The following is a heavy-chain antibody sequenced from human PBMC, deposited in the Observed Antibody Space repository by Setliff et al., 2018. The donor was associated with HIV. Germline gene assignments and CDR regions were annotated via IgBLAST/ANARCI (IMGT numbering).Heavy chain of an antibody. V-gene: IGHV4-31*03. Sequence: SSETLSLTCTVSGGSISSSGNYWTWIRQRPGKGLEWIGYIYYTGSTYYHPSLKSRVLISVDTSNNQFSLRLSSVTAADTAVYYCARDLSPYGSGDPYYYYGMDVWGQGTTVTVS. J-gene: IGHJ6*02. CDR1: GGSISSSGNY. CDR3: ARDLSPYGSGDPYYYYGMDV. D-gene: IGHD3-10*01. CDR2: IYYTGST.